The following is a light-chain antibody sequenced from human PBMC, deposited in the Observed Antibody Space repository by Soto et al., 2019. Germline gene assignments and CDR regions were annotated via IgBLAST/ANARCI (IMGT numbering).Light chain of an antibody. CDR2: ENT. Sequence: QSVLTQPPSVSGAPGQRFTISCTGSSSNIASYDVHWYQQLPGTAPKLLIYENTNRPSGVPDRFSGSKSGTSASLAITGLQPEDEADYFCQSFDNSLRDYFVFGTWTKLTVL. CDR3: QSFDNSLRDYFV. J-gene: IGLJ1*01. CDR1: SSNIASYD. V-gene: IGLV1-40*01.